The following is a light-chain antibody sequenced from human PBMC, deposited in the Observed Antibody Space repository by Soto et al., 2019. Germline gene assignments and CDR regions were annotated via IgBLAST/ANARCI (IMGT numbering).Light chain of an antibody. Sequence: EIVLTQSPGTLSLSPGERATLSCRASQSVSSSYLVWYQQRPGQPPRLLIYGTSNRAAGIPDRFTGTGSGTDFTLTIYRLEPEDSAVYYCQQYGSSPWTFRQGTKVDIK. CDR2: GTS. J-gene: IGKJ1*01. CDR1: QSVSSSY. V-gene: IGKV3-20*01. CDR3: QQYGSSPWT.